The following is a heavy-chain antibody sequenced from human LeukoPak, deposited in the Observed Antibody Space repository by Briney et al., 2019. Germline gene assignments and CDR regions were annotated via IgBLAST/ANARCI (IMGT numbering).Heavy chain of an antibody. V-gene: IGHV3-23*01. J-gene: IGHJ6*03. Sequence: GGSLRLSCAASGLTFSSYAMSWVGQAPGKGLEGVSAIGGSGGSTYYADSVKGRFTISRDNSKTTLYLQMHSLRAEDTAVYYCAKKSGDDSSGYYFSYYYYYMDVWGKGTTVTVSS. CDR1: GLTFSSYA. CDR2: IGGSGGST. D-gene: IGHD3-22*01. CDR3: AKKSGDDSSGYYFSYYYYYMDV.